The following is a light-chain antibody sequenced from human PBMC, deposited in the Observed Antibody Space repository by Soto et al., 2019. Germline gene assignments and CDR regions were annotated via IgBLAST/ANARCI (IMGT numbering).Light chain of an antibody. V-gene: IGKV3-15*01. J-gene: IGKJ1*01. Sequence: EIVLTQSPGTLSLCPGERATLSCRASQSISSNYLAWYQQKPGQAPRLLIYGASTRATGIPARFSGSGSGKEFTLTISSLQSEDFAVYYCQQYNNWLRTFGQGTKVDIK. CDR1: QSISSN. CDR3: QQYNNWLRT. CDR2: GAS.